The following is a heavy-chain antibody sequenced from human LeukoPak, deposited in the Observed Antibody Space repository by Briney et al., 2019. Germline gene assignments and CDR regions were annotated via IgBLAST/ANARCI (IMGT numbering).Heavy chain of an antibody. D-gene: IGHD5-24*01. J-gene: IGHJ4*02. V-gene: IGHV4-39*02. CDR1: GGSISSSSYF. Sequence: NPSETLSLTCSVSGGSISSSSYFWGWIRQPRGKGLECIGSIYYSGSTYYNPSLKSRVTISVDTSKNHFSLKLSSVTAADTAVSYCARQKDGYSFDYRGQGTLVTVSS. CDR2: IYYSGST. CDR3: ARQKDGYSFDY.